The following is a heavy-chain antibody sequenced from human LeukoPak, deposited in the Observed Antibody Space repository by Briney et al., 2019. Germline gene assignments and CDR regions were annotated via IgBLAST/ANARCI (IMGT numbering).Heavy chain of an antibody. CDR2: ISGSGSGGST. CDR3: AKLLAVTNSYYFNY. Sequence: PGGSLRLSCAASGFTFSSYAMSWVRQAPGKGLEWGSTISGSGSGGSTYYADSVKGRFTISRDNSKDTLYLQMNSLRAEDTAVYYCAKLLAVTNSYYFNYWGQGTLVTVSS. J-gene: IGHJ4*02. V-gene: IGHV3-23*01. D-gene: IGHD6-19*01. CDR1: GFTFSSYA.